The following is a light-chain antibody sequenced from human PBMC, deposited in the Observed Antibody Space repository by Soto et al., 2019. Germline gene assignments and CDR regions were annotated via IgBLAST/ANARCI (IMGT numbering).Light chain of an antibody. J-gene: IGKJ1*01. CDR2: WAS. V-gene: IGKV4-1*01. Sequence: DFVMTQSPDSLAVSLGERATINCKSSQSVLYSPNNKNYLSWYQQKPGQPPKLLIYWASTRESGVPDRFSGSGSGTDFTLTISSLQAEDVAVYYCHQYINAPWTFGQGTKVEIK. CDR1: QSVLYSPNNKNY. CDR3: HQYINAPWT.